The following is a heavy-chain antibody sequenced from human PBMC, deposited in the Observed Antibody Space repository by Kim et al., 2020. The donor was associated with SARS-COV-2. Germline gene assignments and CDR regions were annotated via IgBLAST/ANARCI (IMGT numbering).Heavy chain of an antibody. J-gene: IGHJ4*02. CDR3: ARGNYYDSSGYNDY. D-gene: IGHD3-22*01. Sequence: NPPLKSRVTISVDTSKNQFYLKLSSLTAADTAVYYCARGNYYDSSGYNDYWGQGTLVTVSS. V-gene: IGHV4-31*02.